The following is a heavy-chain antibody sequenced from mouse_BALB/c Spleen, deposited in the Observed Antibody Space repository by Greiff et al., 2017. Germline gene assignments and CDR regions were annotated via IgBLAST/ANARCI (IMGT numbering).Heavy chain of an antibody. CDR1: GFSLTGYG. Sequence: QVQLKESGPGLVAPSQSLSITCTVSGFSLTGYGVNWVRQPPGKGLEWLGMIWGDGSTDYNSALKSRLSISKDKSKSQVFLKMNSLQTDDTARDYCGRDWNYYGRRGAMDYWGQGTSVTVSS. D-gene: IGHD1-1*01. CDR3: GRDWNYYGRRGAMDY. J-gene: IGHJ4*01. CDR2: IWGDGST. V-gene: IGHV2-6-7*01.